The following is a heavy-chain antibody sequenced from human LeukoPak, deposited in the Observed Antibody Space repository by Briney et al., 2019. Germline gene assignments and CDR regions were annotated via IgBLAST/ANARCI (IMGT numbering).Heavy chain of an antibody. Sequence: SETLSLTCTVSGYSISSGYYWGWIRQPPGKGLEWIGSIYHSGSTYYNPSLKSRVTISVDKSKNQFSLKLSSVTAADTAVYYCARDRPLLRYFDWLRNGNWFDPWGQGTLVTVSS. V-gene: IGHV4-38-2*02. CDR3: ARDRPLLRYFDWLRNGNWFDP. CDR2: IYHSGST. D-gene: IGHD3-9*01. J-gene: IGHJ5*02. CDR1: GYSISSGYY.